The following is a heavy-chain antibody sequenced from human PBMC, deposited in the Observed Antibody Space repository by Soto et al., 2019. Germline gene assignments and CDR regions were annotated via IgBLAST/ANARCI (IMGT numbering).Heavy chain of an antibody. D-gene: IGHD6-13*01. CDR3: ARDRLLGIAAAGTTFDP. Sequence: SETLSLTCTVSGGSISSYYWSWIRQPAGKGLEWIGRIYTSGSTNYNPSLKSRVTMSVDTSKNQFSLELSSVTAADTAVYYCARDRLLGIAAAGTTFDPWGQGTLVTVSS. CDR1: GGSISSYY. V-gene: IGHV4-4*07. J-gene: IGHJ5*02. CDR2: IYTSGST.